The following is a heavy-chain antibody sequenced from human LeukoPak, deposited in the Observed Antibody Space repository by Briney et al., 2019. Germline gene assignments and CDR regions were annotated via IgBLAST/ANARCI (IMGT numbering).Heavy chain of an antibody. J-gene: IGHJ4*02. D-gene: IGHD6-19*01. CDR1: GGSISSSSYY. CDR3: ARMSKVADSYFDY. CDR2: IYCSGST. V-gene: IGHV4-39*01. Sequence: PSETLSLTCTVSGGSISSSSYYWGWIRQPPGKGLEWIGSIYCSGSTYYNPSLKSRVTISVDTSKNQFSLKLSSVTAADTAVYYCARMSKVADSYFDYWGQGTLVTVSS.